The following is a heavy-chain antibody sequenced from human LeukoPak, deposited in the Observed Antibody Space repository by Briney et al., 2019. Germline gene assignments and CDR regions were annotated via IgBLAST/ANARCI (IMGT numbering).Heavy chain of an antibody. D-gene: IGHD1-1*01. J-gene: IGHJ5*02. Sequence: GGSLRLSCAASGFTFSSYEMNWVRQAPGKGLVWVSRINSDGSGTSYADSVKGRFTISRGNAKNTMYLQMSSLRAEDTAVYYCVRGGTTFRFDPWGQGTLVTVSS. CDR3: VRGGTTFRFDP. CDR2: INSDGSGT. V-gene: IGHV3-74*01. CDR1: GFTFSSYE.